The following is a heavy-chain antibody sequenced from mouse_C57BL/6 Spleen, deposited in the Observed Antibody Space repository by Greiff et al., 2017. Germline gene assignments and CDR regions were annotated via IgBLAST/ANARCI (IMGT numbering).Heavy chain of an antibody. J-gene: IGHJ2*01. D-gene: IGHD1-1*01. CDR1: GFNIKDDY. CDR3: TTVTTVVGDY. Sequence: EVKLQESGAELVRPGASVKLSCTASGFNIKDDYMHWVKQRPEQGLEWIGWIDPENGDTEYASKFQGKATITADTSSNTAYLQLSSLTSEDTAVYYCTTVTTVVGDYWGQGTTLTVSS. V-gene: IGHV14-4*01. CDR2: IDPENGDT.